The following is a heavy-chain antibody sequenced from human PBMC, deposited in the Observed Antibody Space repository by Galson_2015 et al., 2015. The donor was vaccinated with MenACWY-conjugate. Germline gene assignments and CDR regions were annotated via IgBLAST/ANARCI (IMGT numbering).Heavy chain of an antibody. Sequence: SLRLSCAASGFIFNNYWMSWVRQVPGKGLEWVTNINRDGGGTYYASSVKGRFTISKDNAENSLYLQMNSLRAEDTAIYYCARIIHDGLDYWGQGTLVTVSS. CDR3: ARIIHDGLDY. D-gene: IGHD1-1*01. J-gene: IGHJ4*02. CDR1: GFIFNNYW. V-gene: IGHV3-7*01. CDR2: INRDGGGT.